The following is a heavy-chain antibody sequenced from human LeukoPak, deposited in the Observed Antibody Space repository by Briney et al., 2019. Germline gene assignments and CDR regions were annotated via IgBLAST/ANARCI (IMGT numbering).Heavy chain of an antibody. CDR2: IYYSGST. J-gene: IGHJ4*02. V-gene: IGHV4-39*01. CDR3: ARQRYCSGGSCYSPYPRD. D-gene: IGHD2-15*01. CDR1: GGSISSSSYY. Sequence: KPSETLSLTCTVSGGSISSSSYYWGWIRQPPGKGLEWIGSIYYSGSTYYNPSLKSRVTISVDTSKNQFSLKLSSVTAADTAVYYCARQRYCSGGSCYSPYPRDWGQGTLVTVSS.